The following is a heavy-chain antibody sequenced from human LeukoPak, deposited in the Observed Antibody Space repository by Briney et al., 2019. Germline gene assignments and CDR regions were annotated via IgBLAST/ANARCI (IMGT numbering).Heavy chain of an antibody. CDR3: ARAPYSGSYDYYYYMDV. J-gene: IGHJ6*03. CDR2: IIPIFGTA. D-gene: IGHD1-26*01. CDR1: GGTFSSYA. Sequence: SVKVSCKASGGTFSSYAISWVRQALGQGLEWMGGIIPIFGTANYAQKFQGRVTITTDESTSTAYMELSSLRSEDTAVYYCARAPYSGSYDYYYYMDVWGKGTTVTVS. V-gene: IGHV1-69*05.